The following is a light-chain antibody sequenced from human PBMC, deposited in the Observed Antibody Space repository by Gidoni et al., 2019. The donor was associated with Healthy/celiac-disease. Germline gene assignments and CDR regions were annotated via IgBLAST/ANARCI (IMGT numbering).Light chain of an antibody. CDR1: ILGDKY. Sequence: SYQPSQPPSVSVSPGQTASITCSGDILGDKYACWYHKNPGPSPVLVINQDSKRATGIPGRVSGSNAGKTATTTISGTKAMDEADYYCQAGDSSTAKVVFGGGTKLTVL. J-gene: IGLJ2*01. V-gene: IGLV3-1*01. CDR3: QAGDSSTAKVV. CDR2: QDS.